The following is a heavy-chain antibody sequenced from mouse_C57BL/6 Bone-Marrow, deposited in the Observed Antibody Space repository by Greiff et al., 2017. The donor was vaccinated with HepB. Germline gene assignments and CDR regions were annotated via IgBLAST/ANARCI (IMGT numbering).Heavy chain of an antibody. Sequence: DVHLVESGGDLVKPGGSLKLSCAASGFTFSSYGMSWVRQTPDKRLEWVATISSGGSYTYYPDSVKGRFTISRDNAKNTLYLQMRSLKSEDTAMYYCASLYYSNYLYYWGQGTTLTVSS. D-gene: IGHD2-5*01. V-gene: IGHV5-6*01. J-gene: IGHJ2*01. CDR2: ISSGGSYT. CDR1: GFTFSSYG. CDR3: ASLYYSNYLYY.